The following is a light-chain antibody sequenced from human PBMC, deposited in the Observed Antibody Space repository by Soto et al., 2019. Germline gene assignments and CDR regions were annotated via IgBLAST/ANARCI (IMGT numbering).Light chain of an antibody. CDR2: DVS. J-gene: IGLJ1*01. CDR3: SSYTSSITYV. Sequence: QSALTQPASVSGSPGQSITISCTGTSSDVGGYKYVSWYQQHPGKAPKLMIYDVSNRPSGVSNRFSGSKSGNTASLTISGLQAEDEADYYCSSYTSSITYVFGTGTQLTVL. V-gene: IGLV2-14*01. CDR1: SSDVGGYKY.